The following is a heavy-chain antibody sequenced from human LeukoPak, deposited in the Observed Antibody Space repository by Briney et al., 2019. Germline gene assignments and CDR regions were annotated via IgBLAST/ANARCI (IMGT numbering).Heavy chain of an antibody. CDR2: IFHSGST. CDR3: ARKGSDTWLTFWFDS. J-gene: IGHJ5*01. D-gene: IGHD1-26*01. CDR1: GGSIRSNNW. Sequence: PSGTLSLTCAVSGGSIRSNNWWSWVRQAPGRGLEWIGEIFHSGSTNYNAALKSRVTISLDESNNRFSLEVTSVTAADTAVYYCARKGSDTWLTFWFDSWGQGTLVTVSS. V-gene: IGHV4-4*02.